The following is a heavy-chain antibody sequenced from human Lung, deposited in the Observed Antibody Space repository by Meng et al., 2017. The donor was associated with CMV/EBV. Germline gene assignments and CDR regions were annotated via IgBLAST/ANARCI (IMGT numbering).Heavy chain of an antibody. CDR1: SRPFNRGGYS. V-gene: IGHV4-31*02. CDR2: TYYDGTT. J-gene: IGHJ5*02. CDR3: ARQAPDNWFDP. Sequence: CAVFSRPFNRGGYSWSWIRQLPEKGLEWIGYTYYDGTTHYDWSLRSRVTISVDTSKNQFSLKLSSVTAADTAVYYCARQAPDNWFDPWGQGALVTVSS.